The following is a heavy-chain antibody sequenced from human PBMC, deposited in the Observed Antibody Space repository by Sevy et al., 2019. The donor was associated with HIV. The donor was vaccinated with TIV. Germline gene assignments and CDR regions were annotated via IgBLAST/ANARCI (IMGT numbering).Heavy chain of an antibody. V-gene: IGHV3-7*01. J-gene: IGHJ3*02. CDR3: ARESWVGAYDAADI. D-gene: IGHD1-26*01. Sequence: GGSLRLSCAASGFTLRDYYMTWIRQAPGKGLEWVANIKGDGSEAFYAESVRGRFTIFRDNAKNSVFLEMRRLRDEDTATYYWARESWVGAYDAADIWGQGTLVTVSS. CDR2: IKGDGSEA. CDR1: GFTLRDYY.